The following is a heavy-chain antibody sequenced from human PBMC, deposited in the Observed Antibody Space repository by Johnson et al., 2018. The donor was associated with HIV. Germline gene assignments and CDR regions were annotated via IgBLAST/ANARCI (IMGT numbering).Heavy chain of an antibody. CDR2: IGTAGDT. Sequence: EVQLVESGGGVVQPGRSLRLSCAASGFTFSSYDMHWVRQATGKGLEWVSAIGTAGDTYYADSVKGRFTISRDNSKNTLYLQMGSLRAEDMAVYYCARGWELLTPAFDIWGQGTMVTVSS. CDR3: ARGWELLTPAFDI. V-gene: IGHV3-13*01. CDR1: GFTFSSYD. J-gene: IGHJ3*02. D-gene: IGHD1-26*01.